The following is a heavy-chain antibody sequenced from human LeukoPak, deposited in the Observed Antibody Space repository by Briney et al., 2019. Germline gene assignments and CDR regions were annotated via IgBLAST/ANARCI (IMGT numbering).Heavy chain of an antibody. CDR1: GGSLSTYY. Sequence: SETLSLTCTVSGGSLSTYYWSWIRQPPGKGLGWIGYIYYSGSTNYNPSLTSRVTISVDTSKNQFSLKLTSVTAADTAVYYCARGKVTAIVDYWGQGTLVTVSS. V-gene: IGHV4-59*01. J-gene: IGHJ4*02. CDR2: IYYSGST. CDR3: ARGKVTAIVDY. D-gene: IGHD5-18*01.